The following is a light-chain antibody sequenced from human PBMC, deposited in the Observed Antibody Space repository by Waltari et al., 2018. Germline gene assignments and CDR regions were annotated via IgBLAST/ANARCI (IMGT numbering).Light chain of an antibody. J-gene: IGKJ2*01. CDR1: QNVLYSSNNKNY. Sequence: DIVMTQSPDSLAVSPGERATINCKSSQNVLYSSNNKNYLAWYQQKPGQPPKLLIYWASLRESGVPDRFSGSGSGTDFTLTISSLQSEDVAVYYCQQYYSTPYTFGQGTKLEIK. V-gene: IGKV4-1*01. CDR2: WAS. CDR3: QQYYSTPYT.